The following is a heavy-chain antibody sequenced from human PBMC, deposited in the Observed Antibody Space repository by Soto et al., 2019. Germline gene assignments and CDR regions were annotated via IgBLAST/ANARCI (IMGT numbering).Heavy chain of an antibody. D-gene: IGHD5-18*01. CDR3: ARATAMVRSLDY. J-gene: IGHJ4*02. CDR2: ISSSSSYI. V-gene: IGHV3-21*01. CDR1: GFTFSSYS. Sequence: PGGSLRLSCAASGFTFSSYSMNWVRQAPGKGLEWVSSISSSSSYIYYADSVKGRFTISRDNAKNSLYLQMNSLRAEDTAVYYCARATAMVRSLDYWGQGTLVTVS.